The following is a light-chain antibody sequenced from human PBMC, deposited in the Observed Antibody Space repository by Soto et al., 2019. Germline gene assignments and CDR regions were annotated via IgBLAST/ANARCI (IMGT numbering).Light chain of an antibody. J-gene: IGKJ5*01. CDR2: AAS. Sequence: DIQMTQSPSSLSASVGDRVIIPCRASQTITRNLYWYQHKPGTASKLLIYAASTLQSGVPSRFSGSGSGTDFTLAISSLQPEDFATYYCQQSDSIPITFGQGTRLEIK. CDR3: QQSDSIPIT. CDR1: QTITRN. V-gene: IGKV1-39*01.